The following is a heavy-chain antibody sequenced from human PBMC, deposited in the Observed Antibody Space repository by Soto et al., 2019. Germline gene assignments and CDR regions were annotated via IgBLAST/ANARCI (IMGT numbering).Heavy chain of an antibody. CDR1: GYTFTSYA. CDR3: AIIVVVPAATRDFGY. D-gene: IGHD2-2*01. J-gene: IGHJ4*02. Sequence: ASVKVSCKASGYTFTSYAMHWVRQAPGQRLEWMGWINAGNGNTKYSQKFQGRVTITRDTSASTAYMELSSLRSEDTAVYYCAIIVVVPAATRDFGYWGQGTLVTVSS. CDR2: INAGNGNT. V-gene: IGHV1-3*01.